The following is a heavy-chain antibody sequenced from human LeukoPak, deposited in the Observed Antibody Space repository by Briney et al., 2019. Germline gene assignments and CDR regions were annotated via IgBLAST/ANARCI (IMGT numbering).Heavy chain of an antibody. D-gene: IGHD1-26*01. Sequence: GASVKVSCKASGYTFTNYAMHWVRQAPGQRLEWMGWINAGYDNTKYSQKFQGRVTITRDTSASTAYMELSSLRSEDTAVYYCARADESYSPFDYWGQGTLVTVSS. CDR1: GYTFTNYA. CDR2: INAGYDNT. J-gene: IGHJ4*02. V-gene: IGHV1-3*01. CDR3: ARADESYSPFDY.